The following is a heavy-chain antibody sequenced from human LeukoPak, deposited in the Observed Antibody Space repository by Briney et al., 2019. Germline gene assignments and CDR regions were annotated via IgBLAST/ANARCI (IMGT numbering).Heavy chain of an antibody. Sequence: PSETLSLTCTVSGGSISSFYWGWSRQPPGKGLEWIGYIYYIGSTNYNPSLKSRVTISVDTSKNQFSLKLSSVTAADTAVYYCAREGNWNDVGLGYWGQGTLVTVSS. CDR2: IYYIGST. CDR1: GGSISSFY. CDR3: AREGNWNDVGLGY. J-gene: IGHJ4*02. V-gene: IGHV4-59*01. D-gene: IGHD1-20*01.